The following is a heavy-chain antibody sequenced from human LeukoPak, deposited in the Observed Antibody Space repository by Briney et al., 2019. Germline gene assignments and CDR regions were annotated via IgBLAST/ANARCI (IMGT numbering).Heavy chain of an antibody. CDR2: INPNSGGT. CDR3: ARGHVEAGYSYGLFDY. Sequence: ASVKVSCKASGYTFTGYYMHWVRQAPGQGLEWMGWINPNSGGTNYAQKFQGRVTMTRDTSISTAYMELSSLRSEDTAVYYCARGHVEAGYSYGLFDYWGQGTLVTVSS. D-gene: IGHD5-18*01. CDR1: GYTFTGYY. V-gene: IGHV1-2*02. J-gene: IGHJ4*02.